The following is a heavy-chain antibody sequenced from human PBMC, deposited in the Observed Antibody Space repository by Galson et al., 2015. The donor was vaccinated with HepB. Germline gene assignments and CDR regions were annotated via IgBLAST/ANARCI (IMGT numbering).Heavy chain of an antibody. D-gene: IGHD3-22*01. CDR1: GFDFPTHW. V-gene: IGHV5-51*03. CDR2: IFPGDSDS. Sequence: QSGAEVKKPGDSLKISCKTSGFDFPTHWIAWVRQRPGKGLEWMGIIFPGDSDSIYSPSFEGQVTMSVDKSISTAYLHWGSLKASDTAVYYCARPQPTVVSPADTLDVRGQGTMVIVSS. CDR3: ARPQPTVVSPADTLDV. J-gene: IGHJ3*01.